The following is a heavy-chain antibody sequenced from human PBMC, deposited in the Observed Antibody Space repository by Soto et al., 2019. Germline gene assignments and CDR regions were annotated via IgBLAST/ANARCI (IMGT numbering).Heavy chain of an antibody. D-gene: IGHD6-19*01. CDR1: GFTFSSYA. CDR3: AKDPQLQWLVPYGAFDI. Sequence: PGGSLRLSCAASGFTFSSYAMSWVRQAPGKGLEWVSAISGSGGSTYYADSVKGRFTISRDNSKNTLYLQMNSLRAEDTAVYYCAKDPQLQWLVPYGAFDIWGQGTMVTVSS. V-gene: IGHV3-23*01. J-gene: IGHJ3*02. CDR2: ISGSGGST.